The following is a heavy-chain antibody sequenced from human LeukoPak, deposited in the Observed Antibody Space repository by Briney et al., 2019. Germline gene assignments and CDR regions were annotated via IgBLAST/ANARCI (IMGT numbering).Heavy chain of an antibody. Sequence: ASVKVSCKASGYTFTSYGISWVRQAPGQGLEWMGWISAHNGNTNYAQKLQGRVTMTTDTSTSTAYMELRSLRSDDTAVYYCARSPRGSGSYYNFDYWGQGTLVTVSS. CDR2: ISAHNGNT. D-gene: IGHD3-10*01. V-gene: IGHV1-18*01. CDR1: GYTFTSYG. J-gene: IGHJ4*02. CDR3: ARSPRGSGSYYNFDY.